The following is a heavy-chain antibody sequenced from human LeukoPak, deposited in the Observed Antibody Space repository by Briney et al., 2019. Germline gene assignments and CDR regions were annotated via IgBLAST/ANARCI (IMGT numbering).Heavy chain of an antibody. Sequence: SVKVSCKASGGTFSSYAISWVRQAPGQGLDGMGRIIPILGIANYAQKFQGRVTITADKSTSTAYMELSSLRSEDTAVYYCARHTEARPLDYWGQGTLVTVSS. D-gene: IGHD6-6*01. CDR2: IIPILGIA. J-gene: IGHJ4*02. V-gene: IGHV1-69*04. CDR3: ARHTEARPLDY. CDR1: GGTFSSYA.